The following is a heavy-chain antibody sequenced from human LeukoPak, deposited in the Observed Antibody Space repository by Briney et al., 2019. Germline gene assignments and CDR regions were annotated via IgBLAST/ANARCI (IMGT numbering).Heavy chain of an antibody. CDR1: GYSFTSYW. Sequence: GESLKISCKGSGYSFTSYWISWVRQMPGKGLEWMGRIDPSDSYTNYSPSFQGHVTISADKSISTAYLQWSSLKASDTAMYYCARRDYFDKYYFDYWGQGTLVTVSS. CDR2: IDPSDSYT. D-gene: IGHD3-22*01. CDR3: ARRDYFDKYYFDY. J-gene: IGHJ4*02. V-gene: IGHV5-10-1*01.